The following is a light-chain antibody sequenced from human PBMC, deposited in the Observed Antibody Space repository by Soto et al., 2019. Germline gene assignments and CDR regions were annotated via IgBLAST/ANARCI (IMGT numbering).Light chain of an antibody. CDR3: QQSRSMPWT. J-gene: IGKJ1*01. Sequence: DIQMTQSPSSLSASVGDRVTISCRASQSIGSSINWYQQKPREAPKPLIFAASTVQSGVPSRISGGGSGTEFTLTISSLQPEDFATYYCQQSRSMPWTFGQGTKVEIK. CDR1: QSIGSS. CDR2: AAS. V-gene: IGKV1-39*01.